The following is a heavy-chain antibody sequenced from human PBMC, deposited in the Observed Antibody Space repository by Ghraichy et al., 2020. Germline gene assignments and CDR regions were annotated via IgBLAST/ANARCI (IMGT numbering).Heavy chain of an antibody. V-gene: IGHV3-33*01. J-gene: IGHJ5*02. Sequence: GSLRLSCAASGFTFSSYGMHWVRQTPGKGLEWVAAIWYDGSSKYYADSVQGRFTISRDNSKNTLYLQMNSLRAEDTAVYYCARRGSTASWFDPWGQGTQVTVSS. CDR3: ARRGSTASWFDP. CDR2: IWYDGSSK. CDR1: GFTFSSYG. D-gene: IGHD2-2*01.